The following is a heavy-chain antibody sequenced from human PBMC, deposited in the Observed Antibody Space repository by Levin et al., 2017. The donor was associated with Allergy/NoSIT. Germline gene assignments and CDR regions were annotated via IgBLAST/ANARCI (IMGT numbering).Heavy chain of an antibody. J-gene: IGHJ6*02. V-gene: IGHV3-48*03. D-gene: IGHD6-19*01. Sequence: GGSLRLSCAASGFTFDTCEMNWVRRVAGRGLEWVAYISTGGGTIHYADSVKGRFTISRDNAKNSLFLQMNSLRPEDTAVYYCAKDIYLGQWASQYVMDVWGQGTAVTVSS. CDR3: AKDIYLGQWASQYVMDV. CDR1: GFTFDTCE. CDR2: ISTGGGTI.